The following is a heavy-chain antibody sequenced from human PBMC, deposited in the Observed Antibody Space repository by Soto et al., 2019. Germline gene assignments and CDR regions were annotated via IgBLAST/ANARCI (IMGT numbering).Heavy chain of an antibody. CDR1: GGSISSSSYY. Sequence: QLQLQESGPGLVKPSETLSLTCTVSGGSISSSSYYWGWIRQPPGKGLEWIGSIYYSGSTYYNASPKSRVTRSVDPSKNQFSLELSSVTAADTAVYYCARLIKKGSGWKGPDYWGQGTLVTVSS. J-gene: IGHJ4*02. V-gene: IGHV4-39*01. CDR2: IYYSGST. D-gene: IGHD3-22*01. CDR3: ARLIKKGSGWKGPDY.